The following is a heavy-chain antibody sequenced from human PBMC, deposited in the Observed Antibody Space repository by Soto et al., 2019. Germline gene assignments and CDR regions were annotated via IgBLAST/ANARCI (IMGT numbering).Heavy chain of an antibody. V-gene: IGHV1-69*02. J-gene: IGHJ5*02. CDR2: IIPILGIA. D-gene: IGHD2-2*01. Sequence: SVKVSCKASGGTFSSYTISWVRQAPGQGLEWMGRIIPILGIANYAQKFQGRVTITADKSTSTAYMELSSLRSEDTAVYYCARATGGCSSTSCYGIWFDPWGQGTLVTVSS. CDR1: GGTFSSYT. CDR3: ARATGGCSSTSCYGIWFDP.